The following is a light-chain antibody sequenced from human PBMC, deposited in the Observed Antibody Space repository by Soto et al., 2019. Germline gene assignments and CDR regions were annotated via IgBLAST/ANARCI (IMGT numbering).Light chain of an antibody. CDR1: SSDVGGYNS. CDR2: DVS. J-gene: IGLJ1*01. V-gene: IGLV2-14*01. CDR3: LSYTSSTTYV. Sequence: QSALTQPASVSGSPGQSITISCTGTSSDVGGYNSVSWYQQPPGKAPKLVIFDVSNRPSGVSNRFSGSKSGNTASLTISGFQLEDGPDYYCLSYTSSTTYVFGTGTKVTVL.